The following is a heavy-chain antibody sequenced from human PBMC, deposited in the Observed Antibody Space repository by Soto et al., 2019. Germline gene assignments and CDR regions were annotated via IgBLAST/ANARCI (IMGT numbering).Heavy chain of an antibody. CDR3: ARDLVPIWNYVGLAPGAQHWFDP. Sequence: QVQLVQSGAEVRKPGASVKVSCKASGYTFNNYFMHWVRQAPAQGLEWMGVITASSGSTTYAQRFQGRLTMTRDTSTSTVYMELRSLRSEDTAVYFCARDLVPIWNYVGLAPGAQHWFDPWGQGTLVTVSS. J-gene: IGHJ5*02. CDR1: GYTFNNYF. V-gene: IGHV1-46*02. CDR2: ITASSGST. D-gene: IGHD1-7*01.